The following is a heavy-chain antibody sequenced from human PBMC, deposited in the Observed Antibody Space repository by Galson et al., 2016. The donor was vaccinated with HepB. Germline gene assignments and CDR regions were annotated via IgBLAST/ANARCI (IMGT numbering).Heavy chain of an antibody. CDR3: ASGTTVTTSNSFWYFDL. J-gene: IGHJ2*01. CDR1: GFTFSSYA. CDR2: ITGSGTST. D-gene: IGHD4-17*01. Sequence: SLRLSCAASGFTFSSYAMSFVRQAPGKGLEWVSAITGSGTSTYYADSVKGRLTISRDNSKNTLYLQMTSLRAEDTAVYYCASGTTVTTSNSFWYFDLWGRGTLVTVSS. V-gene: IGHV3-23*01.